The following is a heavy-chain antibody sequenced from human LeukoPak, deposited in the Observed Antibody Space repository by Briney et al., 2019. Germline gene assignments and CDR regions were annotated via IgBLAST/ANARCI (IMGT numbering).Heavy chain of an antibody. Sequence: SETLSLTCAVYGGSFSGYYWSWIRQPPGKGLEWIGEINHSGSTNYNPSLKSRVTISVDTSKNQFSLKLSSVTAADTAVYYCAKEWNYYGSGSYLDYWGQGTLVTVSS. CDR3: AKEWNYYGSGSYLDY. V-gene: IGHV4-34*01. CDR1: GGSFSGYY. CDR2: INHSGST. J-gene: IGHJ4*02. D-gene: IGHD3-10*01.